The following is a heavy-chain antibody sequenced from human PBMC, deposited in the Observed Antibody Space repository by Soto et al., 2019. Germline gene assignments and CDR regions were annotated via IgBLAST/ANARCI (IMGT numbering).Heavy chain of an antibody. J-gene: IGHJ4*02. Sequence: EVQLLESGGGLVQPGGSLRLSCAASGFTFSSYAMSWVRQAPGKGLEWVSAISGSGGSTYYADSVKGRFTISRDNSKNTLYLQMSSLRAEYTAVYYCAKDRGVVVAAFDYWGQGTLVTVSS. CDR2: ISGSGGST. CDR1: GFTFSSYA. V-gene: IGHV3-23*01. D-gene: IGHD2-15*01. CDR3: AKDRGVVVAAFDY.